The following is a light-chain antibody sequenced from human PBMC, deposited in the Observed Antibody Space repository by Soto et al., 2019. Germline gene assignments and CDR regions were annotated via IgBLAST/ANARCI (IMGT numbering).Light chain of an antibody. CDR2: AVT. CDR1: SSDVGGQNY. J-gene: IGLJ1*01. CDR3: SSHAGNNNYV. V-gene: IGLV2-8*01. Sequence: QSVLTQPPCASGSPGQSVAISCTGTSSDVGGQNYVSWYQQHPGKAPKLIIYAVTERPSGVPDRFSGSKSGNTASLTVSGLQTEDEADYYCSSHAGNNNYVFGTGTKVTV.